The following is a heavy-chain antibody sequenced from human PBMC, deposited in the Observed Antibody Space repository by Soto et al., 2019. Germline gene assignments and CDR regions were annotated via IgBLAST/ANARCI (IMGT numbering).Heavy chain of an antibody. Sequence: QVQLVQSGTEVKKPGASVKVSCKASGYIMTTYGGSWVRQAPGRGLVWVGWISAYNDHTNYAPKFQGRVTMTTDTPTSTAYMELRRLRTDDTAVDYCASGTYFDYWAQGTRVPVSS. CDR2: ISAYNDHT. V-gene: IGHV1-18*01. CDR3: ASGTYFDY. CDR1: GYIMTTYG. J-gene: IGHJ4*02. D-gene: IGHD6-13*01.